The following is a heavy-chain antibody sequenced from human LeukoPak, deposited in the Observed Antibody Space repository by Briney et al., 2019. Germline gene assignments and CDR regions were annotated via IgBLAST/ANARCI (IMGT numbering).Heavy chain of an antibody. D-gene: IGHD3-10*01. CDR3: ARGENSGSYFSYFDS. CDR1: GGSFSGHY. V-gene: IGHV4-34*01. J-gene: IGHJ5*01. Sequence: PSETLSLTCAVYGGSFSGHYWTCIRQPPGKGLEWIGEIDHTGRSTYNPSLTSRVTISKDSSKNQFSLSLGSVIAADTAVYFCARGENSGSYFSYFDSWAQGTPVTVSS. CDR2: IDHTGRS.